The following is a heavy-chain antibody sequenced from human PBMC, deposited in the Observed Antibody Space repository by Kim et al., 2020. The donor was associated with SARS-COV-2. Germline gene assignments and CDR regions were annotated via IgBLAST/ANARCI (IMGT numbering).Heavy chain of an antibody. D-gene: IGHD6-19*01. V-gene: IGHV3-15*01. CDR3: TTLRSGIAVAGGAY. Sequence: AAPVKGRFTISRDDEKITLYMQMNSLKTEDTAVYYCTTLRSGIAVAGGAYWGQGTLVTVSS. J-gene: IGHJ4*02.